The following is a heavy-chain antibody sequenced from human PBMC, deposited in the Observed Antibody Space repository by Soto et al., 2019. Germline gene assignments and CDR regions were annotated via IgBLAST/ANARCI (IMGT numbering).Heavy chain of an antibody. CDR1: GYTFTSYA. V-gene: IGHV1-3*01. J-gene: IGHJ5*02. Sequence: GASVKVSCKASGYTFTSYAMHWVRQAPGQRLEWMGWINAGNGNTKYSQKFQGRVTITRDTSASTAYMEPSSLRSEDTAVYYCARDLHFWSGYYKAGGWFDPWGQGTLVTVSS. CDR3: ARDLHFWSGYYKAGGWFDP. D-gene: IGHD3-3*02. CDR2: INAGNGNT.